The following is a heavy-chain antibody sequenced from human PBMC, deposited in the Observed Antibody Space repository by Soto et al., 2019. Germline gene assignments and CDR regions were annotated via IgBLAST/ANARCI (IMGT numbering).Heavy chain of an antibody. Sequence: GGSLRLSCAASGFTLSSYAMTWVRQLPGRGLEWVSAITISGDKTYYADSVKGRFTISRDKSKNTLYLQMNSLKAEDTAVYYCTKMTSDYYAMDVWGQGTTVTVSS. J-gene: IGHJ6*02. CDR2: ITISGDKT. CDR3: TKMTSDYYAMDV. CDR1: GFTLSSYA. V-gene: IGHV3-23*01.